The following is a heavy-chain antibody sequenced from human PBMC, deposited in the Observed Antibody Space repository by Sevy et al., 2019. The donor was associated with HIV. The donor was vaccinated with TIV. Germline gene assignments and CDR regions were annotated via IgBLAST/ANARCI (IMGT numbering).Heavy chain of an antibody. Sequence: GGSLRLSCAASGFTFDDYAMHWVRQAPGKGLEWVSGISWKSGSIGYADSVKGRFTISRDNAKNSLYLQMNSLRADDTALYYCAKEVYGGRAAAGTGEFDPWGQGTLVTVS. V-gene: IGHV3-9*01. CDR1: GFTFDDYA. CDR3: AKEVYGGRAAAGTGEFDP. J-gene: IGHJ5*02. D-gene: IGHD6-13*01. CDR2: ISWKSGSI.